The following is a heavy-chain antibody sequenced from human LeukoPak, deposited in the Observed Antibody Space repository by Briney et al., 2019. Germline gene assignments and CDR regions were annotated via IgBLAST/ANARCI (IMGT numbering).Heavy chain of an antibody. CDR1: GGSISSYY. Sequence: SETLSLTCTVSGGSISSYYWSWIRQPAGKGLGWIGRIYTSGSTNYNPSLKSRVTMSVDTSKNQFSLKLSSVTAADTAVYYCARDHEGGSDYWGQGTLVTVSS. D-gene: IGHD3-10*01. V-gene: IGHV4-4*07. CDR3: ARDHEGGSDY. J-gene: IGHJ4*02. CDR2: IYTSGST.